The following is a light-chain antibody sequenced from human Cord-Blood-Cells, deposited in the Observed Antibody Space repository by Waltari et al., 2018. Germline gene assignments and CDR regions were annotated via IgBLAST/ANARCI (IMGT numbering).Light chain of an antibody. Sequence: QSALPQPASVSGSPGQSITISCTGTSSDFGIYNLVSWYQQHPGKAPKLMIYEVSKRPAGVSNRCAGSKSGNTASLTISGLQAEDEADYDCCSYAGSYVFGTGTKVTVL. CDR3: CSYAGSYV. CDR1: SSDFGIYNL. J-gene: IGLJ1*01. V-gene: IGLV2-23*02. CDR2: EVS.